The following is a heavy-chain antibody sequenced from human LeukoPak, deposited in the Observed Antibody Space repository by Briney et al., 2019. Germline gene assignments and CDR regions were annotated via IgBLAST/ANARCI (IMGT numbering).Heavy chain of an antibody. Sequence: ASVKVSCKAPGYTFTGYYMHWVRQAPGQGLEWMGWINPNSGGTNYAQKFQGRVTMTRDTSISTAYMELSRLRSDDTAVYYCARGSSMVRGVIFLPFDYWGQGTLVTVSS. CDR1: GYTFTGYY. J-gene: IGHJ4*02. D-gene: IGHD3-10*01. CDR2: INPNSGGT. CDR3: ARGSSMVRGVIFLPFDY. V-gene: IGHV1-2*02.